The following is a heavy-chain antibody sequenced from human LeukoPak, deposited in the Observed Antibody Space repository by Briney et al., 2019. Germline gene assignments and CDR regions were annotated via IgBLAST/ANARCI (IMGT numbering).Heavy chain of an antibody. V-gene: IGHV4-31*03. CDR1: GGSISSGGYY. J-gene: IGHJ5*01. CDR3: ASRKYSSSRAHDS. Sequence: SETLSLTCTVSGGSISSGGYYWSWIRQHPGKGLEWIRYIYYSGSTYYNPSLKSRVTISVDTSKNQFSLKLSSVTAADTAVYYCASRKYSSSRAHDSWGQGTLVTVSS. CDR2: IYYSGST. D-gene: IGHD6-13*01.